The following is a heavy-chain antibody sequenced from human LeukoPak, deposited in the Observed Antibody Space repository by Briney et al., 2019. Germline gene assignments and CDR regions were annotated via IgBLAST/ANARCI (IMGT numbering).Heavy chain of an antibody. Sequence: SVKVSCKASGGTFSSYAISWVRQAPGQGLEWMGRIIPILGIANYAQKFQGRVAITADKSTSTAYMELSSLRSEDTAVYYCARGPDIVVLNNAFDIWGQGTMVTVSS. J-gene: IGHJ3*02. CDR1: GGTFSSYA. CDR3: ARGPDIVVLNNAFDI. D-gene: IGHD2-2*01. CDR2: IIPILGIA. V-gene: IGHV1-69*04.